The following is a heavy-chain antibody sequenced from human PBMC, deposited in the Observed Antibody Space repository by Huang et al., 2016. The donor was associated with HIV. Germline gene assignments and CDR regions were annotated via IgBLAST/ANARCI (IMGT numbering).Heavy chain of an antibody. D-gene: IGHD6-6*01. CDR3: ASASIAARRWFDP. Sequence: QVQLQESGPGLVKPSETLHLTCTVSGGSMSSYYWSWIRQPPGKGLEWIGYIYYSVSTNYNPSLKSRVTISVDTSKNQFSLRLSSVTAADTAVYYCASASIAARRWFDPWGQGSLVTVSS. V-gene: IGHV4-59*01. CDR1: GGSMSSYY. CDR2: IYYSVST. J-gene: IGHJ5*02.